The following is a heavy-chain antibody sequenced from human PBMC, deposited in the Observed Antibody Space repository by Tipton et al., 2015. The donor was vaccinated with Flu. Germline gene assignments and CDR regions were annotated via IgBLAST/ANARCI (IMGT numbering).Heavy chain of an antibody. CDR2: INHSGST. CDR1: GGSFSGYY. J-gene: IGHJ1*01. Sequence: TLSLTCAVYGGSFSGYYWSWIRQLPGKGLEWIGEINHSGSTNYNPSLKSRVTISVDTSKNQFSLKLSSVTAADTAVYYCARTGYSSSWLYFQHWGQGTLVTVSS. D-gene: IGHD6-13*01. V-gene: IGHV4-34*01. CDR3: ARTGYSSSWLYFQH.